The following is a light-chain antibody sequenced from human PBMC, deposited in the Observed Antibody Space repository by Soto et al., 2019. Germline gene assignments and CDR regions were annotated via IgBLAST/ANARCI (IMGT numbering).Light chain of an antibody. Sequence: QSALTQPPSASGSPGQSVTISCTGTSGDVGAYDYVSWYQQHPGKAPKLLIYEVTKRPLGVPDRFSGSKSGNAASLTVSGLQAEDEADYYCSSYAGRTYPSVFGPGPKVTVL. CDR3: SSYAGRTYPSV. CDR1: SGDVGAYDY. V-gene: IGLV2-8*01. CDR2: EVT. J-gene: IGLJ1*01.